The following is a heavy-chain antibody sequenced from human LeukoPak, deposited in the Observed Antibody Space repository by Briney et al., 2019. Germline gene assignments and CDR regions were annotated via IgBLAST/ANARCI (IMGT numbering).Heavy chain of an antibody. V-gene: IGHV3-23*01. CDR1: GFTFSSYA. D-gene: IGHD6-13*01. Sequence: GGSLRLSCAASGFTFSSYAMSWVRQAPGKGLEWVSAISGSGGSTYYADSVKGRFTISRDNSKNTLYLQMNSLRAEDTAVYYCANAPGESSWYVYYYYYYMDVWGKGTTVTVSS. CDR2: ISGSGGST. J-gene: IGHJ6*03. CDR3: ANAPGESSWYVYYYYYYMDV.